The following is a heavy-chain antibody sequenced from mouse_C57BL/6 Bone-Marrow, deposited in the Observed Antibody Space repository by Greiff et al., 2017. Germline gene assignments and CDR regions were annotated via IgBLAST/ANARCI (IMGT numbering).Heavy chain of an antibody. CDR3: ACPYGNSVSMDY. CDR1: GFSLTSYG. D-gene: IGHD2-1*01. CDR2: LWRGGST. Sequence: VQLQQSGPGLVQPSQSLSITCTVSGFSLTSYGVHWVRQSPGKGLEWLGVLWRGGSTDYNAAFMSRLSITKDNSKSQVFFKMNRLQADDTAIYYCACPYGNSVSMDYWGQGTSVTGSS. V-gene: IGHV2-5*01. J-gene: IGHJ4*01.